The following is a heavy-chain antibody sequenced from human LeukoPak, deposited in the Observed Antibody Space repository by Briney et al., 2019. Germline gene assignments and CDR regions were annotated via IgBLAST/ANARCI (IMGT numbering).Heavy chain of an antibody. CDR3: ARGTAYYYYYMDV. V-gene: IGHV3-20*04. J-gene: IGHJ6*03. Sequence: RPGGSLRLSCAASGFTFDDYGMSRVRQAPGKGLEWVSGINWNGGSTGYANSVKGRFTISRDNAKNSLYLQMNSLRAEDTALYYCARGTAYYYYYMDVWGKGTTVTVSS. CDR2: INWNGGST. CDR1: GFTFDDYG. D-gene: IGHD1-1*01.